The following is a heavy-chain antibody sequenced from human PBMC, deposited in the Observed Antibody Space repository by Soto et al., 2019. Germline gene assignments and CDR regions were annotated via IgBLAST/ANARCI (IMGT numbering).Heavy chain of an antibody. CDR2: ISSSSSCI. D-gene: IGHD3-9*01. Sequence: PGGSLRLSCAASGFTFSSYSMNWVRQAPGKGLEWVSSISSSSSCIYYADSVKGRFTISRDNAKNSLYLQMNSLRAEDTAVYYCARVDYDILTGSLTNWGQGTLVTVSS. V-gene: IGHV3-21*04. J-gene: IGHJ4*02. CDR3: ARVDYDILTGSLTN. CDR1: GFTFSSYS.